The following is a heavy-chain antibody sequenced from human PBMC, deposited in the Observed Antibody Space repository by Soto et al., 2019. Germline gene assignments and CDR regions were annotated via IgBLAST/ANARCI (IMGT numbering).Heavy chain of an antibody. J-gene: IGHJ6*02. D-gene: IGHD3-10*01. CDR2: ISAYNGNT. Sequence: ASVKVSCKASGYTFTSYGISWVRQAPGQGLEWMGWISAYNGNTNYAQKLQGRVTMTTDTSTSTAYMELRSLRSDDTAVYYCARDKTMVRGVIIRDYYYYYGMDVWGQGTTVPVSS. CDR3: ARDKTMVRGVIIRDYYYYYGMDV. CDR1: GYTFTSYG. V-gene: IGHV1-18*01.